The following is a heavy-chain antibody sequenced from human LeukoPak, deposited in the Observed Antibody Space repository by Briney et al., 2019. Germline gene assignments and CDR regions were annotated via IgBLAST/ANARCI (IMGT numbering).Heavy chain of an antibody. CDR2: ISSGGSGK. Sequence: GGSLTLSCAASGFTFGYYEMNWVRQAPGKGLEWVSYISSGGSGKDYADSVKGRFTISRDNAKNSLYLQMNSLRAEDTAVYYCARDLRSYQHYWGRGTLVTVSS. CDR3: ARDLRSYQHY. J-gene: IGHJ4*02. D-gene: IGHD2-2*01. CDR1: GFTFGYYE. V-gene: IGHV3-48*03.